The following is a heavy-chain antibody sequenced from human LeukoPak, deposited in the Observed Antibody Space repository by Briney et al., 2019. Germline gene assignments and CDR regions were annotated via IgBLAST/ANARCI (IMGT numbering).Heavy chain of an antibody. Sequence: ASVKVSCKASGYTLTSYNMHWVRQAPGQGLEWMGIINPSGGSSSYAQKFQGRVTMTRNTSTTTVYMELSSLRSEGTAVYYCARDGDDFGDYVEYNYYGLDVWGQGTTVTVSS. CDR3: ARDGDDFGDYVEYNYYGLDV. CDR1: GYTLTSYN. D-gene: IGHD4-17*01. V-gene: IGHV1-46*01. CDR2: INPSGGSS. J-gene: IGHJ6*02.